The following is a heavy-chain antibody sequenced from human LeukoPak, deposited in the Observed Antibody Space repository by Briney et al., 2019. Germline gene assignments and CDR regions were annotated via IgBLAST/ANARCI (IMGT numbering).Heavy chain of an antibody. CDR2: IYYSGST. Sequence: SETLSLTCTVSGGPISSYYWSWIRQPPGKALEWIGYIYYSGSTNYNPSLKSRVTISVDTSKNQFSLKLSSVTAADTAVDYCARGSEQWLVPSPYYYGMDVWGKGTTVTVSS. J-gene: IGHJ6*04. V-gene: IGHV4-59*01. D-gene: IGHD6-19*01. CDR1: GGPISSYY. CDR3: ARGSEQWLVPSPYYYGMDV.